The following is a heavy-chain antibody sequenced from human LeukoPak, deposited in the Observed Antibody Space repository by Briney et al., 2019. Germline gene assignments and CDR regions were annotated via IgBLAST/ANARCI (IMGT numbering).Heavy chain of an antibody. J-gene: IGHJ4*02. V-gene: IGHV1-2*02. CDR1: GYTFTGYY. CDR2: INPNSGGT. D-gene: IGHD6-19*01. CDR3: ARGIAVAGRPTREDY. Sequence: ASVKVSCKASGYTFTGYYMHWVRRAPGQGLEWMGWINPNSGGTNYAQKFQGRVTMTRDTSISTAYMELSRLRSDDTAVYYCARGIAVAGRPTREDYWGQGTLVTVSS.